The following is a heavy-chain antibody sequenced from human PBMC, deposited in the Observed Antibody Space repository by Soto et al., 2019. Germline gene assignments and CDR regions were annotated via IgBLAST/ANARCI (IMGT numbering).Heavy chain of an antibody. CDR2: INAGNGNT. CDR1: GYTFTGYA. Sequence: ASVKVSCKASGYTFTGYAMHWVRQAPGQRLEWMGWINAGNGNTKYSQKFQGRVTMTRDTSTSTVYMELSSLRSEDTAVYYCARGQYYYDSSGYIGMDVWGQGTTVTVSS. J-gene: IGHJ6*02. CDR3: ARGQYYYDSSGYIGMDV. V-gene: IGHV1-3*01. D-gene: IGHD3-22*01.